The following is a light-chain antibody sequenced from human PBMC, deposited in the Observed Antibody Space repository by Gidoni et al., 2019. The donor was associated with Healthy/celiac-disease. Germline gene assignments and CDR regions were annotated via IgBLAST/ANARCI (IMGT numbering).Light chain of an antibody. CDR2: QAS. CDR1: PSTSSW. V-gene: IGKV1-5*03. J-gene: IGKJ1*01. CDR3: QQYNRYSQT. Sequence: DIQMTQPPSTLSASVGDRVTTTCRASPSTSSWLAWYQQKPGKAPKLLIYQASSLESGVPSRFSGSGSGTEFTLTISSLQPDDFAAYYCQQYNRYSQTFGQGTKVEIK.